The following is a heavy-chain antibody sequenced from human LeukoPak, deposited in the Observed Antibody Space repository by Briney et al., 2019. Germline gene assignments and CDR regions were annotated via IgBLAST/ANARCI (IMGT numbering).Heavy chain of an antibody. CDR2: IYYSGST. CDR3: AREGAGDSSGWYY. J-gene: IGHJ4*02. D-gene: IGHD6-19*01. Sequence: ASETLSLTCTVSGGSISSSSYYWGWIRQPPGKGLEWIGSIYYSGSTYYNPSLRGRVTISVDTSKNQFSLKLSSVTAADTAVYYCAREGAGDSSGWYYWGQGTLVTVSS. V-gene: IGHV4-39*07. CDR1: GGSISSSSYY.